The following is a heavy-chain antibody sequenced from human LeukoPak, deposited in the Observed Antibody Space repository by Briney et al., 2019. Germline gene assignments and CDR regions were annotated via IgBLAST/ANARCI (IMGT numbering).Heavy chain of an antibody. CDR2: VNPNSGDT. J-gene: IGHJ6*03. Sequence: EASVKVSCKPSGYTLTDSFIHWVRQAPGQGLEWMGWVNPNSGDTDYAQKFQGRVTITRNTSISTAYMELSSLRSEDTAVYYCARGQSRTYYMAVWGKGPPVTVSS. CDR3: ARGQSRTYYMAV. V-gene: IGHV1-8*03. CDR1: GYTLTDSF.